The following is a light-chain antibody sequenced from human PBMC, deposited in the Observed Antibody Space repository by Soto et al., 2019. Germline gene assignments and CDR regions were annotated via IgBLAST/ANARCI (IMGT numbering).Light chain of an antibody. J-gene: IGKJ1*01. V-gene: IGKV1-5*03. CDR3: QQYDNWPT. CDR1: QSISVW. CDR2: KAS. Sequence: DIQMTQSPSTLSASVGDRVTITCRASQSISVWLAWYQQKAGKAPNLLIYKASRLESGVPSRFSGSGSETEFTLTISGLQPGDSATYYCQQYDNWPTFGQGTKVDIK.